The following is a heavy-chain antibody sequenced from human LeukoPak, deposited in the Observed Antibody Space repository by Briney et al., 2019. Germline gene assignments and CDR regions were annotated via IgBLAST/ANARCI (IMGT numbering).Heavy chain of an antibody. CDR1: GYTFTSYY. CDR3: ALEVPADSRNGKHAITEDYYHYGMDV. V-gene: IGHV1-46*01. CDR2: INPSGGST. Sequence: ASVKVSCKASGYTFTSYYMHWVRQAPGQGLEWMGIINPSGGSTSYAQKFQGRVTMTRDTSTSTVYMELSSLRSEDTAVYYCALEVPADSRNGKHAITEDYYHYGMDVWGQGTTVTVSS. D-gene: IGHD2-2*01. J-gene: IGHJ6*02.